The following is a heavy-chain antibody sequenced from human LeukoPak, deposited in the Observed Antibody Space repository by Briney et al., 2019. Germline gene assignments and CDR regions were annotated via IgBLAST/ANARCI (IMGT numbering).Heavy chain of an antibody. Sequence: GGSLRLSCAASGFTFSSYAMSWVRQAPGKGLEWVSAISGSGGSTYYADSVKGRFTISRDNSKNTLYLQMNSLRAEDTAVYYCARWARGGYNSVYAFDIWGQGTMVTVPS. J-gene: IGHJ3*02. CDR2: ISGSGGST. V-gene: IGHV3-23*01. CDR3: ARWARGGYNSVYAFDI. D-gene: IGHD5-24*01. CDR1: GFTFSSYA.